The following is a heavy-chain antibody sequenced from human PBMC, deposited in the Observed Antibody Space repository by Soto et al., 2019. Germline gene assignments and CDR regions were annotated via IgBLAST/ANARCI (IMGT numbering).Heavy chain of an antibody. CDR3: ASAIFGNVRTYYFDY. J-gene: IGHJ4*02. D-gene: IGHD3-3*01. CDR1: LFTFSSNW. Sequence: GWSLRLSWKASLFTFSSNWMTWVLQTPLKWLEFVASINQDGSEKYYVESVTGRFTISRDNSKNSLYLQMNSLRAEDTAVYYCASAIFGNVRTYYFDYWGQGALVTVSS. V-gene: IGHV3-7*01. CDR2: INQDGSEK.